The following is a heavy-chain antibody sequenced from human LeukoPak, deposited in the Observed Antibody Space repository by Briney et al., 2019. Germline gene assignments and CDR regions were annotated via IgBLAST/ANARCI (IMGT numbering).Heavy chain of an antibody. D-gene: IGHD1-26*01. CDR3: ARGGLSVGATEGIDY. J-gene: IGHJ4*02. CDR1: GFTFSDHY. V-gene: IGHV3-72*01. CDR2: TRNKANSYTT. Sequence: GASLRLSCAASGFTFSDHYMDWGRQAPGKGLEWVGRTRNKANSYTTEYAASVKGRFAISRDDSKNSLYLQMNSLKTEDTAVYYCARGGLSVGATEGIDYWGQGTLVTVSS.